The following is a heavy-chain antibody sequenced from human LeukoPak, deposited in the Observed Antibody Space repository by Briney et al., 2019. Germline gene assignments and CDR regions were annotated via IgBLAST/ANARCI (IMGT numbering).Heavy chain of an antibody. J-gene: IGHJ3*02. CDR1: GYIFTNYY. Sequence: ASVTVSFKASGYIFTNYYMHWVRQAPGQGLEWMGIINPSGAGTGYAQKFQGRITMTGDMSTNTVYMELSSLRSEDTAVYYCARDGKWDQLRSFDIWGQGTMVTVSS. D-gene: IGHD1-26*01. CDR3: ARDGKWDQLRSFDI. CDR2: INPSGAGT. V-gene: IGHV1-46*01.